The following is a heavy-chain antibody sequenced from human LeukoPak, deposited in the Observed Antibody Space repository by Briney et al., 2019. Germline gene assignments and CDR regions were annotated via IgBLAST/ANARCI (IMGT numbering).Heavy chain of an antibody. J-gene: IGHJ4*02. CDR1: GFTFSKFG. CDR3: ANGRSETYHY. D-gene: IGHD1-26*01. V-gene: IGHV3-23*01. CDR2: ISSSGTT. Sequence: GASLRLSCAPSGFTFSKFGSWVRQAPGKGLEWVSAISSSGTTYYADSVKGRFTVSRDNSKNTLYLQMNSLRVEDTAVYYCANGRSETYHYWGQGTLVTVSS.